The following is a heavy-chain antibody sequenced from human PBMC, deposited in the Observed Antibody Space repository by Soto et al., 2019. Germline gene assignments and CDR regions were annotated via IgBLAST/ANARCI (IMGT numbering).Heavy chain of an antibody. J-gene: IGHJ5*02. CDR3: VPSKVDVVVPAAQYIWFYP. CDR2: IYWDDEK. D-gene: IGHD2-2*01. V-gene: IGHV2-5*02. CDR1: GFSLSTSGVG. Sequence: QITLKESGPTRVKPTQPLTLTCTFSGFSLSTSGVGVGWIRQPPGKALERLARIYWDDEKRYSPSLKSSRTRTTGNSNNQVVFTMANMEPVDTATYYCVPSKVDVVVPAAQYIWFYPWGQGTLGIVSS.